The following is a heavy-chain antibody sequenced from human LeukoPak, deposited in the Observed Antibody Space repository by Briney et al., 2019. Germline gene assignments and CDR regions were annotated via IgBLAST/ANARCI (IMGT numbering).Heavy chain of an antibody. V-gene: IGHV4-39*07. CDR2: IYYSGST. Sequence: SETLSLTCTVSGGSISSSSYYWGWIRQPPGKGLEWIGSIYYSGSTYYNPSLKSRVTISVDTSKNQFSLKLSSVTAADTAEYYCARVSRTGATNDYWGQGTLVTVSS. CDR1: GGSISSSSYY. J-gene: IGHJ4*02. D-gene: IGHD1-26*01. CDR3: ARVSRTGATNDY.